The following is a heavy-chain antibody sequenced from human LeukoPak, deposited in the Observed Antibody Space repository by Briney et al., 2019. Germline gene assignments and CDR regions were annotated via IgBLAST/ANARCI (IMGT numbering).Heavy chain of an antibody. CDR1: GFTLISYW. Sequence: GGSLRLSCAASGFTLISYWMSWVRQAPGKGLEWVANIKQDGSEKDYVDSVKGRFTISRDNAKNSLYLQMNSLRAEDTAVYYCAGYSRSSGWFDPWGQGTLVTVSS. CDR3: AGYSRSSGWFDP. CDR2: IKQDGSEK. J-gene: IGHJ5*02. V-gene: IGHV3-7*01. D-gene: IGHD6-6*01.